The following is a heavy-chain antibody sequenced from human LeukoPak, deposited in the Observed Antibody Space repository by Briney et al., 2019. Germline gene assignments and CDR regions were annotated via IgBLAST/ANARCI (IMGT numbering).Heavy chain of an antibody. CDR3: ARAIRVVPAGFDP. Sequence: GASVKVSCKASGGTFSSYAISWVRQAPGQGLEWMEGIIPIFGTANYAQKFQGRVTITADESTSTAYMELSSLRSEDTAVYYCARAIRVVPAGFDPWGQGTLVTVSS. CDR1: GGTFSSYA. V-gene: IGHV1-69*13. CDR2: IIPIFGTA. D-gene: IGHD2-2*01. J-gene: IGHJ5*02.